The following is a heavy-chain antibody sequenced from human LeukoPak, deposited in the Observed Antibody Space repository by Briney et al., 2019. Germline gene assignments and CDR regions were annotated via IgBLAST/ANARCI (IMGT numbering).Heavy chain of an antibody. V-gene: IGHV3-21*01. D-gene: IGHD3-10*01. CDR2: ISSSSSYI. CDR3: ARDGKLLWFGES. Sequence: SGGSLRLSCAASGFTFSSYSMNWVRQAPGKGLEWVSSISSSSSYIYYADSVKGRFTISRDNAKNSLYLQMNSLRAEGTAVYYCARDGKLLWFGESWGQGTLVTVSS. J-gene: IGHJ5*02. CDR1: GFTFSSYS.